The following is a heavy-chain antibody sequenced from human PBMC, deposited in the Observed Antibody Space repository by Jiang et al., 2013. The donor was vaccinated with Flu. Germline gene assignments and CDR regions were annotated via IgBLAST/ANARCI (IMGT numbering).Heavy chain of an antibody. CDR3: ARRNLDGYCSSTSCSYFDY. J-gene: IGHJ4*02. Sequence: SGYSFTSYWIGWVRQMPGKGLEWMGIIYPGDSDTRYSPSFQGQVTISADKSISTAYLQWSSLKASDTAMYYCARRNLDGYCSSTSCSYFDYWGQGTLVTVSS. CDR2: IYPGDSDT. V-gene: IGHV5-51*01. CDR1: GYSFTSYW. D-gene: IGHD2-2*01.